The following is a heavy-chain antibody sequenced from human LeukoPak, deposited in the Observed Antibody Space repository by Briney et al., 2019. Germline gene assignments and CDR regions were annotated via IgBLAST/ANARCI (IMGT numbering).Heavy chain of an antibody. Sequence: GGSLRLSCAASGFTFSSYSMNWVRQAPGKGLEWVSYISSSSSSIYYADSVKGRFTISRDNAKNSLYLQMNSLRAEDTAVYYCARGPIVLVPAARGPLDFWGQGTLVTVSS. CDR3: ARGPIVLVPAARGPLDF. D-gene: IGHD2-2*01. CDR1: GFTFSSYS. CDR2: ISSSSSSI. J-gene: IGHJ4*02. V-gene: IGHV3-48*04.